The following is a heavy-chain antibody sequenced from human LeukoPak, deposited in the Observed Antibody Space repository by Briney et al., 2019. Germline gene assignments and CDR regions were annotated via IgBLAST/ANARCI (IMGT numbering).Heavy chain of an antibody. Sequence: PSETLSLTCTVSGGSISSSSYYWGWIRQPPGKGLEWIGSIYYSGSTYYNPSLKSRVTISVDTSKNQFSLKLSSVTAADTAVYYCARQASAAGPFDYWGQGTLDPVPS. CDR3: ARQASAAGPFDY. CDR1: GGSISSSSYY. V-gene: IGHV4-39*01. J-gene: IGHJ4*02. CDR2: IYYSGST. D-gene: IGHD6-13*01.